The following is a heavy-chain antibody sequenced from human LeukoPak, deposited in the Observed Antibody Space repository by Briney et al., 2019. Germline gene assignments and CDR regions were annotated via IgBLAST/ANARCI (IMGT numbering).Heavy chain of an antibody. CDR1: GXSFSGYY. V-gene: IGHV4-34*01. D-gene: IGHD6-19*01. CDR3: ARAGEIAVAGTGLNFDY. CDR2: INHSGST. Sequence: PSETLSLTCAVYGXSFSGYYGSWIRQPPGKGREWIGEINHSGSTNYNPSLKSRVTISVDTSKNQFSLKLSSVTAADTAVYYCARAGEIAVAGTGLNFDYWGQGTLVTVSS. J-gene: IGHJ4*02.